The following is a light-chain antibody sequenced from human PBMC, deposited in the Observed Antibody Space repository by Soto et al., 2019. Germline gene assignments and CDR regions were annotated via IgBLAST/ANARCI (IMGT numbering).Light chain of an antibody. CDR1: SSNIGSHT. V-gene: IGLV1-44*01. J-gene: IGLJ2*01. CDR2: NRN. CDR3: AAWDDSRHGPR. Sequence: QSVLTQPPSASGTPGQRITISCSGSSSNIGSHTVNWYQQLPGATPKVLIYNRNERPSGVPDRFSGSKSGSSASLAISSLQPEDEAHYSCAAWDDSRHGPRFGRGTKLTVL.